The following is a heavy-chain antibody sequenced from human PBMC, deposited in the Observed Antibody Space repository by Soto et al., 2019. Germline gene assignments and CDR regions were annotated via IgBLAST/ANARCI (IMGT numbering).Heavy chain of an antibody. D-gene: IGHD3-3*01. J-gene: IGHJ4*02. CDR1: GFTFSNYA. V-gene: IGHV3-23*01. CDR2: ISGSGGST. Sequence: GGSLRLSCAASGFTFSNYAMTWVRQAPGKGLEWVSGISGSGGSTYYADSVKGRFTISRDNSKNTLYLQMNSLRADDTAVDYCAKVPILRFLEWLSLYFDFWGQGTLVTVSS. CDR3: AKVPILRFLEWLSLYFDF.